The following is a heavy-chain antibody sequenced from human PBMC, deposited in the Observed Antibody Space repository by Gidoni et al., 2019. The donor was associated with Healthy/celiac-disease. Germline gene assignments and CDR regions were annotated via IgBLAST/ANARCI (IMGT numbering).Heavy chain of an antibody. D-gene: IGHD2-15*01. CDR1: GGSVSSGSYY. CDR2: IYYSGST. V-gene: IGHV4-61*01. J-gene: IGHJ6*02. Sequence: QVQLQESGPGLVKPSETLSLTCTVSGGSVSSGSYYWSWIRQPPGKGLEWIGYIYYSGSTNYNPSLKSRVTISVDTSKNQFSLKLSSVTAADTAVYYCARSGGYYYGMDVWGQGTTVTVSS. CDR3: ARSGGYYYGMDV.